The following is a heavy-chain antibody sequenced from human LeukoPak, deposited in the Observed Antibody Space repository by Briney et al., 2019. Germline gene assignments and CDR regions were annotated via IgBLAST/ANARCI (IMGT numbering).Heavy chain of an antibody. CDR1: GGSFSGYY. CDR3: ARDRRGTSYFDY. V-gene: IGHV4-34*01. J-gene: IGHJ4*02. D-gene: IGHD2-2*01. CDR2: INHSGST. Sequence: PSETLSLTCAVYGGSFSGYYWSWIRQPPGKGLEWIGEINHSGSTNYNPSLKSRVTISVDTSKNQFSLKLSSVTAADTAVYYCARDRRGTSYFDYWGQGTLVTVSS.